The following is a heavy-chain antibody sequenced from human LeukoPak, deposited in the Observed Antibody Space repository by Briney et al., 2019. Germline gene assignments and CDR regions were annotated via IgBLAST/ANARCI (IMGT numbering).Heavy chain of an antibody. D-gene: IGHD3-22*01. CDR2: ISSSSRYI. J-gene: IGHJ4*02. V-gene: IGHV3-21*01. CDR3: AREIDSSGLLYFDY. CDR1: GFTFSSYN. Sequence: GSLRLSCVASGFTFSSYNMNWVRQAPGKGLECVSSISSSSRYIYYTDSMKGRFTISRDNAKNSLYLQMNSLRTEDTAVYYCAREIDSSGLLYFDYWGQGTLVTVSS.